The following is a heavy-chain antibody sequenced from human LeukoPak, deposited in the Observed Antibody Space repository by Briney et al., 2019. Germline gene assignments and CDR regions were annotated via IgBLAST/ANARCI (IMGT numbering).Heavy chain of an antibody. CDR3: ARVRGFSPDTAMAY. Sequence: SETLSLTCAVYGGSFSGYYWSWIRQPPGKGLEWIGEINHSGSTNYNPSLKSRITISVDTSKNQFSLKLSSVTAADTAVYYCARVRGFSPDTAMAYWGQGTLVTVSS. V-gene: IGHV4-34*01. CDR1: GGSFSGYY. D-gene: IGHD5-18*01. J-gene: IGHJ4*01. CDR2: INHSGST.